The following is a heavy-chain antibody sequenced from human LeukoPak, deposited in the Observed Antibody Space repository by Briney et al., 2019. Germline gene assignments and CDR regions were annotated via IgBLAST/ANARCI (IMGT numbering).Heavy chain of an antibody. CDR1: GFPFSTYS. J-gene: IGHJ4*02. Sequence: GGSLRLSCVASGFPFSTYSMSWVRQPPGKGLEWVSIMYGHGETTYHADSVKGRFTISRDNSKSTLYLQIHSLRAEDTAVYYCAKDQRPDSGYDIDYWGQGTLVTVSS. D-gene: IGHD5-12*01. CDR2: MYGHGETT. V-gene: IGHV3-23*01. CDR3: AKDQRPDSGYDIDY.